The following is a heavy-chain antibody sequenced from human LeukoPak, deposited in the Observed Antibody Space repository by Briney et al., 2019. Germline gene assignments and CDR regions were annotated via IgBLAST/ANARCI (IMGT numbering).Heavy chain of an antibody. V-gene: IGHV3-33*01. CDR3: AREGETTVTPFDY. CDR1: GFTFSSYG. CDR2: IWYDGSNK. Sequence: GGSLRLSCAASGFTFSSYGMHWVRQAPGKGLEWVAVIWYDGSNKYYADSVKGRFTISRDNSKNTLYLQMNSLRAEDTAVYYCAREGETTVTPFDYWGQGTLVTVSS. D-gene: IGHD4-17*01. J-gene: IGHJ4*02.